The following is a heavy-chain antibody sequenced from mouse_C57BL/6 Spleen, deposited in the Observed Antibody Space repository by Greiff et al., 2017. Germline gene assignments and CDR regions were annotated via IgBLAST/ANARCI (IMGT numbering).Heavy chain of an antibody. V-gene: IGHV1-82*01. J-gene: IGHJ3*01. CDR3: ASPSWFGY. CDR2: IYPGDGDT. Sequence: VQLQESGPELVKPGASVKISCKASGYAFSSSWMNWVKQRPGKGLEWIGRIYPGDGDTNYNGKFKGKATLTADKSSSTAYMQRSSLTSEDSAVYFCASPSWFGYWGQGTLVTVSA. CDR1: GYAFSSSW.